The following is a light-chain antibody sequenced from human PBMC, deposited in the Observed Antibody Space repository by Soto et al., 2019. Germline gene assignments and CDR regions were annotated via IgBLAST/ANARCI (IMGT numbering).Light chain of an antibody. CDR2: DVS. CDR3: CSYAGSYTWV. CDR1: SSDVGGYNY. V-gene: IGLV2-11*01. Sequence: QSVLTQPRSVSGSPGQSVTISCTGTSSDVGGYNYVSWYQQHPGKAPKLMIYDVSKRPSGVPDRFSGSKSGNTASLTISGLQAEYEADYYCCSYAGSYTWVFGGGTQLTVL. J-gene: IGLJ3*02.